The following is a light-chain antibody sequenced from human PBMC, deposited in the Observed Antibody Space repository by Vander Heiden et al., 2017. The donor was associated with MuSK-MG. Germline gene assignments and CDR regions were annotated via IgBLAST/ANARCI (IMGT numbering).Light chain of an antibody. CDR3: QQRVNTPPYT. CDR1: QNIRKY. CDR2: EAS. Sequence: DIQMTQSPVSLSASVGDRVTITCRASQNIRKYLNWYQQKPGKAPKLLMYEASNLQSGVPSRFSGSGSGTDFTLTISSLQPEDFAIYYCQQRVNTPPYTFGQGTKLEIK. J-gene: IGKJ2*01. V-gene: IGKV1-39*01.